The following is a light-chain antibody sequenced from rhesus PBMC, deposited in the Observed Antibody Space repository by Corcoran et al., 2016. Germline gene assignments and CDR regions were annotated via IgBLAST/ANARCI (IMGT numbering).Light chain of an antibody. Sequence: QSVLTQPPSVSGAPGPRVPLSCTGRTCNIGTYSVQWYQQFPGTAPKLLIYENNKRPSGVSDRFSGSRSGTSASLTIAGLQSEDEADYYCQSFDIKLSADVFGGSTELTVL. CDR2: ENN. CDR3: QSFDIKLSADV. J-gene: IGLJ6*01. V-gene: IGLV1-85*01. CDR1: TCNIGTYS.